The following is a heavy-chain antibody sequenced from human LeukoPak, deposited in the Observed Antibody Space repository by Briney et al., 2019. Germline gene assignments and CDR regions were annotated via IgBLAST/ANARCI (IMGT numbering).Heavy chain of an antibody. D-gene: IGHD3-22*01. CDR1: GYTLTELS. J-gene: IGHJ4*02. Sequence: ASVKVSRKVSGYTLTELSMHWVRQAPGKGLEWMGGFDPEDGETIYAQKFQGRVTMTEDTSTDTAYMELSSLRSEDTAVYYCATWGVSYDSSGYAFDYWGQGTLVTVSS. V-gene: IGHV1-24*01. CDR3: ATWGVSYDSSGYAFDY. CDR2: FDPEDGET.